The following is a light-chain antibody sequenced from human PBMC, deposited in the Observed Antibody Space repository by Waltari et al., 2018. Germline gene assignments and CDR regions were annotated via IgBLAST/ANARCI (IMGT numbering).Light chain of an antibody. CDR3: QHYLRLPVT. CDR2: GAS. Sequence: EIVLTQSPGTLSLSPGESATLSCRPSQRVTRALAWSQQKPGQAPRLLIYGASNRATGIPDRFSGSGSGTDFSLTISSLEPEDFAVYYCQHYLRLPVTFGQGTKVEVK. CDR1: QRVTRA. J-gene: IGKJ1*01. V-gene: IGKV3-20*01.